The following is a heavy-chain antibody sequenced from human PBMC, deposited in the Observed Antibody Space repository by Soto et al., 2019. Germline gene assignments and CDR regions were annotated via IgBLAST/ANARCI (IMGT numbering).Heavy chain of an antibody. J-gene: IGHJ4*02. Sequence: EVQLLESGGGLVQPGGSLRLSCAASGFTFSSYAMSWVRQAPGKGLEWVSAISVSGGSTYYADSVKGRFTISRDNSKNTLYLQMNSLRAEDTAVYYCAKVDGWFGELPHYFDYWGQGTLVTVSS. CDR3: AKVDGWFGELPHYFDY. V-gene: IGHV3-23*01. CDR2: ISVSGGST. CDR1: GFTFSSYA. D-gene: IGHD3-10*01.